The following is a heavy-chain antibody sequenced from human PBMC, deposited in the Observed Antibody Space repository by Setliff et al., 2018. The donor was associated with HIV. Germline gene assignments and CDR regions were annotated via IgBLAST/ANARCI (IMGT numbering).Heavy chain of an antibody. CDR2: IKSKTDGGTT. CDR1: GFIFSNAR. D-gene: IGHD2-15*01. Sequence: SGGSLRLSCAASGFIFSNARMNWVRQVPGKGLEWVGHIKSKTDGGTTDYAAPVEGRFTVSRDDSRSTLSLQMDSLKTEDTGIYYCTSDLGSGRNRWNHNWGQGILVTVSS. V-gene: IGHV3-15*01. CDR3: TSDLGSGRNRWNHN. J-gene: IGHJ1*01.